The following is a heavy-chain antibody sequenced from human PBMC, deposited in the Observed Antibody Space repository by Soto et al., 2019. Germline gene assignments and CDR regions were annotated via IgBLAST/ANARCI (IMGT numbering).Heavy chain of an antibody. V-gene: IGHV4-4*07. Sequence: QVQLQESGPRLVTPSETLTLTCSLSGGSITNHYWGWIRQPSGKGLEFIVRIYPSGRAHYNPSLQSRVTVSVDTSKILFALKVNSVTAADTAIYYCARDYDVNTAVDYWYFDLWGRGTLVTVSS. J-gene: IGHJ2*01. CDR3: ARDYDVNTAVDYWYFDL. D-gene: IGHD5-18*01. CDR1: GGSITNHY. CDR2: IYPSGRA.